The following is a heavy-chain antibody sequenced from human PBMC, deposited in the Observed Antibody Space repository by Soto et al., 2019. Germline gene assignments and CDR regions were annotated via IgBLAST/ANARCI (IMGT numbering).Heavy chain of an antibody. CDR1: Y. D-gene: IGHD3-16*01. V-gene: IGHV4-34*13. Sequence: YRLWTRQPPGKGLEWIGEGNDSASTNFNPSLKSRVTISVDTSKKQLTLKLTSVTAADTAVYFCATDSPTALFALAVRGHWPTVT. J-gene: IGHJ6*02. CDR3: ATDSPTALFALAV. CDR2: GNDSAST.